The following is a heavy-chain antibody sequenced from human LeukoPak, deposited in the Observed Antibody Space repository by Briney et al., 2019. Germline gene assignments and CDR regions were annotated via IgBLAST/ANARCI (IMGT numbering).Heavy chain of an antibody. D-gene: IGHD1-1*01. J-gene: IGHJ6*03. CDR1: GGSISSYY. CDR3: ARGTGNYYYYYMDV. Sequence: LETLTLTCTVSGGSISSYYLSWIRQPAGKGLEWFGRIYTSGSTNYNPSLKSRVTMSVDTSEDQFSLKLSSVTAADTAVYYCARGTGNYYYYYMDVWGKGTTVTVSS. V-gene: IGHV4-4*07. CDR2: IYTSGST.